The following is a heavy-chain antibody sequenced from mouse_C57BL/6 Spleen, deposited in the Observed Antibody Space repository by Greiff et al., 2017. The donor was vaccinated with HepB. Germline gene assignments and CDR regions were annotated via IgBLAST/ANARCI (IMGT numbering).Heavy chain of an antibody. J-gene: IGHJ4*01. V-gene: IGHV1-31*01. D-gene: IGHD2-4*01. CDR3: ARFYDYEDYYAMDY. CDR2: IYPYNGVS. CDR1: GYSFTGYY. Sequence: VQLKESGPELVKPGASVKISCKASGYSFTGYYMHWVKQSHGNILDWIGYIYPYNGVSSYNQKFTGKATLTVDKSSSTAYMELRSLTSEDSAVYYCARFYDYEDYYAMDYWGQGTSVTVSS.